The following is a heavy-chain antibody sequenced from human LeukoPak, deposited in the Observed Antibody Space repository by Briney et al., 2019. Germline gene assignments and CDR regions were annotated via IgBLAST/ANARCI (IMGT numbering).Heavy chain of an antibody. CDR1: GFPFSSYW. D-gene: IGHD1-1*01. CDR3: ARLTGTTGFDY. J-gene: IGHJ4*02. CDR2: IKQDGSDK. V-gene: IGHV3-7*01. Sequence: RGSLRLSCAASGFPFSSYWMSWVRQAPGKGLEWVANIKQDGSDKYYVDSVKGRFTISRDNAKNSLYLQLNSLRADDTAVYYCARLTGTTGFDYWGQGTLVTVSS.